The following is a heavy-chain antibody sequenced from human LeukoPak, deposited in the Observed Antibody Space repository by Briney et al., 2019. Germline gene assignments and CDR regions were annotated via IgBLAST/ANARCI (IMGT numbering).Heavy chain of an antibody. D-gene: IGHD3-10*01. CDR1: GFTFSSYS. CDR2: ISSSSSYI. CDR3: ARDYGVGFDY. V-gene: IGHV3-21*01. J-gene: IGHJ4*02. Sequence: GGSLRLSCAASGFTFSSYSMNWVRQAPGKGLEWVSSISSSSSYIYYADSVKGRFTISRDNAKNSLYPQMNRLRAEDTAVYYCARDYGVGFDYWGQGTLVTVSS.